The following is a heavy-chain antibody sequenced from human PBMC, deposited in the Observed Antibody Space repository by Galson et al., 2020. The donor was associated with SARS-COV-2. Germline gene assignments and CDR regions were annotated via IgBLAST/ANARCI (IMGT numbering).Heavy chain of an antibody. CDR2: IYYSGST. CDR3: ARDPAAAAGGWFDP. D-gene: IGHD6-25*01. J-gene: IGHJ5*02. Sequence: SETLSLPCTVSGGSISSSSYYWGWIHQPPGKGLEWIGSIYYSGSTYYNPSLKSRVTISVDTSKNQFSLKLSSVTAADTAVYYCARDPAAAAGGWFDPWGQGTLVTVSS. V-gene: IGHV4-39*07. CDR1: GGSISSSSYY.